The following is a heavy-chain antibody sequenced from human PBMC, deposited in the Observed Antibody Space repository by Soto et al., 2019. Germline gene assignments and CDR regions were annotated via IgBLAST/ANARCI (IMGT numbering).Heavy chain of an antibody. J-gene: IGHJ4*02. CDR2: IYYSGST. Sequence: SETLSLTCTVSGGSISSSSYYWGWIRQPPGKGLEWIGSIYYSGSTYYNPSLKSRVTISVDTSKNQFSLKLSSVTAADTAVYHCASQALYSSSSPFDYWGQGTLVTVSS. CDR3: ASQALYSSSSPFDY. CDR1: GGSISSSSYY. V-gene: IGHV4-39*01. D-gene: IGHD6-6*01.